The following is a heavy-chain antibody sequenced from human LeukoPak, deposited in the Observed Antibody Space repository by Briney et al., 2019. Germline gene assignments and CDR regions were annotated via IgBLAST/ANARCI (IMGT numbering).Heavy chain of an antibody. Sequence: GGSLRLSCATSGFTFNNYWLSWVRQAPGKGLEWVANIKQDGSEKYYVDSVKGRFTISRDNAKNSLYLQMNSLRAEDTAVYYCARDVRGGWFGHWGQGTLVTVSS. V-gene: IGHV3-7*01. CDR2: IKQDGSEK. CDR1: GFTFNNYW. D-gene: IGHD2-15*01. CDR3: ARDVRGGWFGH. J-gene: IGHJ5*02.